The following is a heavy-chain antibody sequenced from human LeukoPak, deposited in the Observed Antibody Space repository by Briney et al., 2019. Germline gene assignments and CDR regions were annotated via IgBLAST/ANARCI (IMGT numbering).Heavy chain of an antibody. J-gene: IGHJ4*02. D-gene: IGHD3-10*01. Sequence: GGSLRLSCAASGFTLSSYWMSWVRQAPGKGLEWVANIKQDGSEKYYVDSVKGRFTISRDNAKNSLYLQMNSLRAEDTAVYYCARIKYSYGIDYWGQGTLVTVSS. V-gene: IGHV3-7*01. CDR3: ARIKYSYGIDY. CDR2: IKQDGSEK. CDR1: GFTLSSYW.